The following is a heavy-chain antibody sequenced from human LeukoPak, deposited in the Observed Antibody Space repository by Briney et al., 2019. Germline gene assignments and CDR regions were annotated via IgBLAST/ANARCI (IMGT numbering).Heavy chain of an antibody. V-gene: IGHV3-66*01. CDR3: ARVEKEFRGVMMVAFDI. D-gene: IGHD3-16*01. CDR1: GVTLSGNY. Sequence: GGSLRLSCAPSGVTLSGNYMNWVRQAPGKGLEWVSVIYSGGSTYYADSVKGRFTISRDNAKNSLYLQMNSLRAEDTAVYYCARVEKEFRGVMMVAFDIWGQGTMVTVSS. CDR2: IYSGGST. J-gene: IGHJ3*02.